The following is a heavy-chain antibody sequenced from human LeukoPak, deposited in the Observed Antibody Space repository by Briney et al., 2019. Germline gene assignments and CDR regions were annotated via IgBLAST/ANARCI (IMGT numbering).Heavy chain of an antibody. Sequence: SETLSLTCTVSGGSIGSNYWTWIRHPPGKGLESIGYIYYTGATNYNPSLKSRVTISVDTSKNQFSLRLTSVTAADTAVYYCARRNLAAAGHEFDFWGQGTLVTVSS. D-gene: IGHD6-13*01. J-gene: IGHJ4*02. CDR2: IYYTGAT. CDR1: GGSIGSNY. CDR3: ARRNLAAAGHEFDF. V-gene: IGHV4-59*08.